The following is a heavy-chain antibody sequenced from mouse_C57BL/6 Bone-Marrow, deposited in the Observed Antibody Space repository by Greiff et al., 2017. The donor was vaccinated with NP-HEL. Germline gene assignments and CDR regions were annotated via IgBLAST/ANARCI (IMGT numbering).Heavy chain of an antibody. CDR2: IHPSDSDT. CDR1: GYTFTSYW. Sequence: QVQLQQPGADLVKPGASVKVSCKASGYTFTSYWMHWVKQRPGQGLEWIGRIHPSDSDTNYNQKFKGKATLTVDKSSSTAYMQLSSLTSEDSAVYYCAISRLPHYYGTRMDYWGQGTSVTVSS. CDR3: AISRLPHYYGTRMDY. J-gene: IGHJ4*01. V-gene: IGHV1-74*01. D-gene: IGHD1-1*01.